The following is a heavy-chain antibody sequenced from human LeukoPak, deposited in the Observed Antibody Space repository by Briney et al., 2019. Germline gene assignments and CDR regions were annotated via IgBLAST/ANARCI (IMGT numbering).Heavy chain of an antibody. CDR2: ISYDGSNK. J-gene: IGHJ4*02. V-gene: IGHV3-30-3*01. CDR3: ARDSIVATSHASDY. D-gene: IGHD5-12*01. Sequence: GGSLRLSCAASGFTFSSYAMHWVRQAPGKGLEWVAVISYDGSNKYYADSVKGRFTISRDNSKNTLYLQMNSLRAEDTAVYYCARDSIVATSHASDYWGQGTLVTVSS. CDR1: GFTFSSYA.